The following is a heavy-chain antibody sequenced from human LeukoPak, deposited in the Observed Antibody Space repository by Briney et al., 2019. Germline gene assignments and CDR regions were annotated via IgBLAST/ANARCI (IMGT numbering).Heavy chain of an antibody. J-gene: IGHJ3*02. CDR1: GFTFSSYG. V-gene: IGHV3-33*01. CDR3: ARSSYSSGWYRPRDAFDI. D-gene: IGHD6-19*01. CDR2: IWYDGSNK. Sequence: PGRSLRLSCAASGFTFSSYGMHWVRQAPGKGLEWVAVIWYDGSNKYYADSVKGRFTISRDNSKNTLYLQMNSLRAEDTAVYYCARSSYSSGWYRPRDAFDIWGQGTMVTVSS.